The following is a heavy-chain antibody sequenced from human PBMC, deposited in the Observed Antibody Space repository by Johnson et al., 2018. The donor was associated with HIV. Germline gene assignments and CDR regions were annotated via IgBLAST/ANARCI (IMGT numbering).Heavy chain of an antibody. CDR1: GLTVSSNY. CDR3: ARGRYTTAEWDDAFDI. Sequence: VQLVESGGGLIQPGGSLRLSCAASGLTVSSNYMSWVRQAPGKGLEWVSVIYSGGSTYYADSVKGRFTISRDNSKNTLYLQMNSLRAEDTAVYYCARGRYTTAEWDDAFDIWGQGTMVTVSS. J-gene: IGHJ3*02. V-gene: IGHV3-53*01. D-gene: IGHD1-26*01. CDR2: IYSGGST.